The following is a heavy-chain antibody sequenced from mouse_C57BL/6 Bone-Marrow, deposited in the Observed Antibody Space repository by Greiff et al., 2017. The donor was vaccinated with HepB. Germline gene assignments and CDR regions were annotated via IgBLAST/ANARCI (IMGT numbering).Heavy chain of an antibody. CDR3: AREGLGTTVVAPRHFDY. J-gene: IGHJ2*01. V-gene: IGHV1-39*01. CDR2: INPNYGTT. CDR1: GYSFTDYN. D-gene: IGHD1-1*01. Sequence: VQLQQSGPELVKPGASVKISCKASGYSFTDYNMNWVKQSNGKRLEWIGVINPNYGTTSYNQKFKGKATLTVDQSSSTAYMQLNSLTSEDSAVYYCAREGLGTTVVAPRHFDYWGQGTTLTVSS.